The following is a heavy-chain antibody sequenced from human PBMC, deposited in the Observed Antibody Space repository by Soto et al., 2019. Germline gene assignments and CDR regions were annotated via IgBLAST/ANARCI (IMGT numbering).Heavy chain of an antibody. CDR2: INPNSGGT. V-gene: IGHV1-2*03. D-gene: IGHD2-2*01. Sequence: VASVKVSCKASGYTFTGYYMHWVLQAPGQGLEWMGWINPNSGGTNYAQKFQGRVTMTRDTSISTAYMELSRLRSDDTAVYYCARGDIVVERSMDVWGQGTTVTVSS. CDR1: GYTFTGYY. CDR3: ARGDIVVERSMDV. J-gene: IGHJ6*02.